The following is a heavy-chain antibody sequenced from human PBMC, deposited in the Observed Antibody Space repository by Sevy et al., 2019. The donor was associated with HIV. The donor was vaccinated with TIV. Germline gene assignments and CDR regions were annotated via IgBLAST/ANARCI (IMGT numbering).Heavy chain of an antibody. CDR2: ISSSSKYI. Sequence: GGSLRLSCAASGFIFSSYSINWVRQAPGKGLEWVSSISSSSKYIYYADSVKGRLTISRDNAKNSLFLQMSSLGADDTAVYYCARDPAIAAAVTFDNWGQGTLVTVSS. CDR1: GFIFSSYS. CDR3: ARDPAIAAAVTFDN. J-gene: IGHJ4*02. D-gene: IGHD6-13*01. V-gene: IGHV3-21*01.